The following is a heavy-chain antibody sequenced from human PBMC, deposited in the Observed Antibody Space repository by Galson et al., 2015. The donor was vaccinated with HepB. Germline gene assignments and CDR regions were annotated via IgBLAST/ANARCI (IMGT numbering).Heavy chain of an antibody. CDR2: ISGSGGST. J-gene: IGHJ4*02. CDR1: GFTFSSYA. V-gene: IGHV3-23*01. CDR3: ARSRIQLWSYFDY. D-gene: IGHD5-18*01. Sequence: SLRLSCAASGFTFSSYAMSWVRQAPGKGLEWVSAISGSGGSTYYADSVKGRFTISRDNSKNTLYLQMNSLRAEDTAVYYCARSRIQLWSYFDYWGQGTLVTVSS.